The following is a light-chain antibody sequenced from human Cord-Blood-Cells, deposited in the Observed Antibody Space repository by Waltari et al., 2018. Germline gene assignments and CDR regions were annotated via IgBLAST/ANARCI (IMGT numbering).Light chain of an antibody. CDR3: SSYTSSSTLVV. CDR1: SSDVGGYNS. Sequence: QSALTQPASVSGSPGQSITISCTVTSSDVGGYNSVPWYQQHPGKAPKLMIYAFSNRPSGVSNRFSGSKSGNTASLTISGLQAEDEADYYCSSYTSSSTLVVFGGGTKLTVL. V-gene: IGLV2-14*01. CDR2: AFS. J-gene: IGLJ2*01.